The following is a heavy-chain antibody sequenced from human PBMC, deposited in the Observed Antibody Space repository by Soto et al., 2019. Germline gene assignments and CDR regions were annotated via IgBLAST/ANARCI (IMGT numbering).Heavy chain of an antibody. D-gene: IGHD2-2*01. CDR2: ITGSGGTT. V-gene: IGHV3-23*01. CDR1: GFTFTSYV. Sequence: PGGSLRLSCAASGFTFTSYVMTWVRQAPGKGLEWVSTITGSGGTTAYADSVKGRFTISRDNAKNTLYLQMNSLRAEDTAVYYCVKRGDIVVVPAGLDYWGQGTLVTVSS. J-gene: IGHJ4*02. CDR3: VKRGDIVVVPAGLDY.